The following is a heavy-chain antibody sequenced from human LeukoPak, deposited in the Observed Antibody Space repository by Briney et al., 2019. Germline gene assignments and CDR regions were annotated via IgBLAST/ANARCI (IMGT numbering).Heavy chain of an antibody. J-gene: IGHJ4*02. CDR3: AREEGGDCSRTSCYTSS. V-gene: IGHV3-11*01. D-gene: IGHD2-2*02. CDR2: ISGSGSTT. CDR1: GFTFSDYY. Sequence: GGSLRLSCAASGFTFSDYYMSWIRPAPGKGLEWVSYISGSGSTTYYAESVKGRFTISRDNAKNSLYLQMNSLRVEDTAVYYCAREEGGDCSRTSCYTSSWGQGTQVTVST.